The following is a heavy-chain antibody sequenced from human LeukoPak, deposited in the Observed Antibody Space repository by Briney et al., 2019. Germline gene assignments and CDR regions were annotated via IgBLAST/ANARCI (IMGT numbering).Heavy chain of an antibody. CDR3: AKDSVSVGVVNNYHYYYMDV. J-gene: IGHJ6*03. V-gene: IGHV3-30*18. CDR2: ISYDGSNK. Sequence: PGGSLRLSCAASGFTFSSYGMHWVRQAPGKGLEWVAVISYDGSNKYYADSVKGRFTISRDNSKNTLYLQMNSLRAEDTAVYYCAKDSVSVGVVNNYHYYYMDVWGKGTTVTVSS. D-gene: IGHD3-3*01. CDR1: GFTFSSYG.